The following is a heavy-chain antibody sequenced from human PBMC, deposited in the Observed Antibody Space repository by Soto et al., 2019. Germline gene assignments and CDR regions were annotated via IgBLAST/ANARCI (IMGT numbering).Heavy chain of an antibody. V-gene: IGHV4-59*01. CDR2: VYYSGST. CDR1: GFSISSSY. Sequence: PSGTLSLTFTVSGFSISSSYWSWIRQSPGKGLEWIGYVYYSGSTNYNPSLKSRVTISVDTSKNQFSLKLSSVTAADTAVYYCVRGYYDSSGQSNTFDIWGQGTMVTVSS. D-gene: IGHD3-22*01. CDR3: VRGYYDSSGQSNTFDI. J-gene: IGHJ3*02.